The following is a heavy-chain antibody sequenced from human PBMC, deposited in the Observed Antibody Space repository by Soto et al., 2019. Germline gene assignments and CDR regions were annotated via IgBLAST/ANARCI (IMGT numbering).Heavy chain of an antibody. CDR1: GYTFTSYY. CDR2: INPNSGGT. J-gene: IGHJ4*02. D-gene: IGHD5-18*01. V-gene: IGHV1-2*02. Sequence: ASVKVSCKSSGYTFTSYYIHWVRQAPGQGLEWMGWINPNSGGTKYAQKFQGRVTMTRDTSIGTVYMELSSLRFDDTAVYYCARSGYSFAVDYWGQGTLVTASS. CDR3: ARSGYSFAVDY.